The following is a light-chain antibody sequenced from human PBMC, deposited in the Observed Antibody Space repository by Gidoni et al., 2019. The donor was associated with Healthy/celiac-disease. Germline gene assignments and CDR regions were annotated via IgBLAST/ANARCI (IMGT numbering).Light chain of an antibody. CDR1: QSVSSY. V-gene: IGKV3-11*01. CDR2: DAA. CDR3: QQRSIWPPIT. Sequence: EIVLTQSPATLSLSPGERATLSCRVSQSVSSYLAWYQQKPGKAHRLLIFDAANRATGIPASSIGSGAGTDFTLTISSLEPEDFAGYYCQQRSIWPPITFGQGTRLEIK. J-gene: IGKJ5*01.